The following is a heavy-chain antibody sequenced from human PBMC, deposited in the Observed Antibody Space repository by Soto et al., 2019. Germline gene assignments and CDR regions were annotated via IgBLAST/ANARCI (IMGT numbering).Heavy chain of an antibody. V-gene: IGHV4-34*01. Sequence: QVQLQQWGAGLLKPSETLSLTCAVYGGSFSGYYWSWIRQPPGKGLEWIGEINHSGSTNYNPSLKSRVTISVDTSKNQFSLKLSSVTAADTAVYYCARDRWEAWFGELSYYFDYWGQGTLVTVSS. J-gene: IGHJ4*02. CDR1: GGSFSGYY. D-gene: IGHD3-10*01. CDR3: ARDRWEAWFGELSYYFDY. CDR2: INHSGST.